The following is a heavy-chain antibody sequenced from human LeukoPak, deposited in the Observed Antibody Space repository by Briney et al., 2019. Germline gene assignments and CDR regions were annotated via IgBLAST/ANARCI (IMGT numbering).Heavy chain of an antibody. J-gene: IGHJ4*02. D-gene: IGHD4-23*01. Sequence: SETLSLTCTGSGVSVSPHYWSWIRQPPGRGLEWIGYIFYSGITNYNPSLKSRVTISVDTSRNPLSLRLSSVTAADTAVYYCARHTDYGGNSGFDYWGQGTLVTVSS. V-gene: IGHV4-59*08. CDR3: ARHTDYGGNSGFDY. CDR1: GVSVSPHY. CDR2: IFYSGIT.